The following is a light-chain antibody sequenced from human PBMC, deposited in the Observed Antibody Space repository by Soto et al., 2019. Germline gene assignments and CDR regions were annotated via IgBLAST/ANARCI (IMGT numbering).Light chain of an antibody. CDR2: KAS. CDR3: QQYNSYSLT. CDR1: QSISSW. J-gene: IGKJ1*01. Sequence: DIQMTQSPSTLSASVGDRVTITWRASQSISSWLAWYQQKPGKAPKLLIYKASSLESGVPSRFSGSGYGTEFTLTISSLQPDDFATYYCQQYNSYSLTFGQGTKGEIK. V-gene: IGKV1-5*03.